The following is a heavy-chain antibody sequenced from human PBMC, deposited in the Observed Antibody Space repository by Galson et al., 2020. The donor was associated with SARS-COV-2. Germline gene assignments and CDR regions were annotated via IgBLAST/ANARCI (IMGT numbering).Heavy chain of an antibody. V-gene: IGHV3-64*01. Sequence: GESLKISCVASGFTFSSYAMHWVRQAPGKGLEYVSAISSNGGSTYYANSVKGRFTISRDNSKNTLYLQMGSLRAEDMAVYYCAREDNYYGSSGYYYQDSFDIWGQGTMVTVSS. CDR1: GFTFSSYA. J-gene: IGHJ3*02. CDR3: AREDNYYGSSGYYYQDSFDI. D-gene: IGHD3-22*01. CDR2: ISSNGGST.